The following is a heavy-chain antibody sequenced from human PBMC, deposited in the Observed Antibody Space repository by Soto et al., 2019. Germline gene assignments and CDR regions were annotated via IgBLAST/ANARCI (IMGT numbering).Heavy chain of an antibody. D-gene: IGHD6-19*01. CDR1: GFTFSSYG. CDR3: AGAIAVAGNWFDP. V-gene: IGHV3-33*01. J-gene: IGHJ5*02. CDR2: IWYDGSNK. Sequence: PGGSLRLSCAASGFTFSSYGMHWVRQAPGKGLEWVAVIWYDGSNKYYADSVKGRFTISRDNSKNTLYLQMNSLRAEDTAVYYCAGAIAVAGNWFDPWGQGTLVTVSS.